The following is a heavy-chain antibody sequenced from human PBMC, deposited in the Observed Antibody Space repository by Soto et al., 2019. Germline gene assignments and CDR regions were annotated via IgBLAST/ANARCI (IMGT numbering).Heavy chain of an antibody. V-gene: IGHV4-59*01. CDR3: ARDWVRKPRRPGVYYYYYYGMDV. CDR2: IYYSGST. D-gene: IGHD3-16*01. CDR1: GGSISSYY. J-gene: IGHJ6*02. Sequence: QVQLQESGPGLVKPSETLSLTCTVSGGSISSYYWSWIRQPPGKGLEWIGYIYYSGSTNYNPSLKSRVTISVDTSKNQFSLKLSSVTAADTAVYYCARDWVRKPRRPGVYYYYYYGMDVWGQGTTVTVSS.